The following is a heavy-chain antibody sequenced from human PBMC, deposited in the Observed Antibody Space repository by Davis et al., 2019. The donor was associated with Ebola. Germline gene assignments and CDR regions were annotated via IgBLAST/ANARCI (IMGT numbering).Heavy chain of an antibody. V-gene: IGHV4-4*08. CDR3: AREYHY. J-gene: IGHJ4*02. CDR2: IYSGGST. Sequence: PSETLSLTCAVSGGSITEYYWSWIRQPPGQGLEWIGNIYSGGSTNYNPSLKSRVTISLDTSKNQFSLKVSSVTAADTAVYYCAREYHYWGQGTLVTVSS. CDR1: GGSITEYY. D-gene: IGHD2-2*01.